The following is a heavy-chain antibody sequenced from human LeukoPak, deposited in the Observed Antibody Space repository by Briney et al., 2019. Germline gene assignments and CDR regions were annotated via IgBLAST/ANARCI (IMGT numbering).Heavy chain of an antibody. V-gene: IGHV3-7*01. J-gene: IGHJ4*02. Sequence: GGSLRLSCAASGFTFSSFWMSWVRQAPGKGLEWVANVKQDGSEEYYVDSVKGRFTISRDNAKNSLYLQMNSLRAEDTAVYYCARWEGNGYYFDYRGQGTLVTVSS. CDR1: GFTFSSFW. D-gene: IGHD3-22*01. CDR2: VKQDGSEE. CDR3: ARWEGNGYYFDY.